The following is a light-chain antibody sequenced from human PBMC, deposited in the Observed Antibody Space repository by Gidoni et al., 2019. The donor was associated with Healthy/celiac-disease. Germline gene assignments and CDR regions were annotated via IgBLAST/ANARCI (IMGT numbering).Light chain of an antibody. Sequence: DIHITQSPSSLSASVGDRVTSTCRASQGIRNDLGWYQQKPGKAPTRLIYAASSLQSGVPSKFCSSGCGTEFTLTISSLEPEDFATYYCLQHNSYPWTFGQGTKVEIK. CDR1: QGIRND. J-gene: IGKJ1*01. CDR2: AAS. CDR3: LQHNSYPWT. V-gene: IGKV1-17*01.